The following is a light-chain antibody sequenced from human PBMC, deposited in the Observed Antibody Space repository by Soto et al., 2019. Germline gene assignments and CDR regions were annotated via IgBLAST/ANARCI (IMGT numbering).Light chain of an antibody. Sequence: QSVLTQPASVSGSPGQSITISWTGTSSDVGSYGFVSWYQHHPGKAPKLIIYEDNKRPSGVSHRFSGSRSGNTASLTISGLQAEDEAGYYCCSYAGGSTFYVFGTGTKLTVL. J-gene: IGLJ1*01. V-gene: IGLV2-23*01. CDR2: EDN. CDR1: SSDVGSYGF. CDR3: CSYAGGSTFYV.